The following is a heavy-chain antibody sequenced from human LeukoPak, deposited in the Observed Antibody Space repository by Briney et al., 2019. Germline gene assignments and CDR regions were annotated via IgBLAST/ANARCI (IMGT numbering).Heavy chain of an antibody. D-gene: IGHD2-2*01. J-gene: IGHJ5*02. V-gene: IGHV1-69*05. CDR3: ARVGGYCSSTSCPSNWFDP. Sequence: ASVKVSCKASGGTFSSCAISWVRQAPGQGLEWMGGIIPIFGTANYAQKFQDRVTITTDESTSTAYMELSSLRSEDTAVYYCARVGGYCSSTSCPSNWFDPWGQGTLVTVSS. CDR2: IIPIFGTA. CDR1: GGTFSSCA.